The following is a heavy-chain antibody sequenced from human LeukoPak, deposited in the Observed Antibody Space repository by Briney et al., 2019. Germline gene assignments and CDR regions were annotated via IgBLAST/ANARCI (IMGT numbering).Heavy chain of an antibody. V-gene: IGHV3-7*01. CDR3: LAGGGY. Sequence: GGSLRLSCAASGLTFRTHWMNWVRQAPGKGLEWVANIRPDGSETYYVDSVKGRFTVTRDNAQSSLHLQMDSLRGEDTAVYYCLAGGGYWGQGTLVTVSS. CDR2: IRPDGSET. D-gene: IGHD3-10*01. CDR1: GLTFRTHW. J-gene: IGHJ4*02.